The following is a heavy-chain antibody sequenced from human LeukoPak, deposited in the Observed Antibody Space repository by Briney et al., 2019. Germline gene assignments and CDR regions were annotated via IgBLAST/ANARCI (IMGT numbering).Heavy chain of an antibody. J-gene: IGHJ4*02. CDR1: GFNFANHA. V-gene: IGHV3-23*01. D-gene: IGHD2-21*02. CDR3: VREDTPATANY. CDR2: ISGGGDIT. Sequence: GGSLRLSCAASGFNFANHAMSWVRQTAGKGLEWVSAISGGGDITYYADSVRGRFTISRDNSKDTLFLQMHSLRPGDTAVYYCVREDTPATANYWGQGTLVTISS.